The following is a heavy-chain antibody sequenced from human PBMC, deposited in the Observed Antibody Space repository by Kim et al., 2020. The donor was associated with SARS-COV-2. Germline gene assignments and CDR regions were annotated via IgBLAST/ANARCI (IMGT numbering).Heavy chain of an antibody. D-gene: IGHD3-16*02. CDR2: ISYAGSNK. Sequence: GGSLRLSCAASGFTFSSYAMHWVRQAPGKGLEWVAVISYAGSNKYYADSVKGRFTLSRDNSKNTLYLQMNSLRAEDTAVYYCARDKGYDYLWETYRYYYGTDGEGQGNTVTVPS. J-gene: IGHJ6*02. CDR1: GFTFSSYA. CDR3: ARDKGYDYLWETYRYYYGTDG. V-gene: IGHV3-30*04.